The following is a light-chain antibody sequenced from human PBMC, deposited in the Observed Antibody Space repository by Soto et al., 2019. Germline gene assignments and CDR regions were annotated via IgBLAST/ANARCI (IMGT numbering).Light chain of an antibody. CDR3: HQYGSSPRHT. V-gene: IGKV3-20*01. CDR1: QGVSSSY. Sequence: EIVLTQSPGTLSLSPGERVTLSCRASQGVSSSYLAWYQQKPGQAPRLLIYGASSRATEIPDRFSGSRSGTDFSLTISRLEPEDCAVYYCHQYGSSPRHTFGQGTKLEIK. J-gene: IGKJ2*01. CDR2: GAS.